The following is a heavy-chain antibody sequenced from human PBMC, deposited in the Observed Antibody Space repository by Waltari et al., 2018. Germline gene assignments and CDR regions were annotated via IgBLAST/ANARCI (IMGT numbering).Heavy chain of an antibody. CDR3: ARGGIVNGSSGEDWFDP. CDR1: GFTFSSYS. V-gene: IGHV3-21*01. D-gene: IGHD1-26*01. Sequence: EVQLVESGGGLVKPGGSLRLSCAASGFTFSSYSMNWVRQAPGKGLEWVSSISSSSSYIYSADSVKGRFTISRDNAKNSLYLQMNSLRAEDTAVYYCARGGIVNGSSGEDWFDPWGQGTLVTVSS. J-gene: IGHJ5*02. CDR2: ISSSSSYI.